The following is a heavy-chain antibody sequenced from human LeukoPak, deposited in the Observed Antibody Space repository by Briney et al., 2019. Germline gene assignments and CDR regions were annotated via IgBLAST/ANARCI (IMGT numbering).Heavy chain of an antibody. D-gene: IGHD3-3*01. CDR3: ARSITIFGVVTPFDY. CDR2: ISAYNGNT. V-gene: IGHV1-18*01. CDR1: GYTFTSYG. Sequence: ASVKVSCKASGYTFTSYGMSWVRQAPGQGLEWMGWISAYNGNTNYAQKLQGRVTMTTDTSTSTAYMELRSLRSDDTAVYYCARSITIFGVVTPFDYWGQGTLVTVSS. J-gene: IGHJ4*02.